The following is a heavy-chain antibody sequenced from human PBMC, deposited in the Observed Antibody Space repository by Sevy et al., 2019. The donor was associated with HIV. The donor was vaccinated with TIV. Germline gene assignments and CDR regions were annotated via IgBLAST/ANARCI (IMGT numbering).Heavy chain of an antibody. CDR1: GFTFSDYR. J-gene: IGHJ4*02. CDR2: ISYDGRNNK. V-gene: IGHV3-30*04. CDR3: GSGRGEILSSALDY. Sequence: GGSLRLSCAASGFTFSDYRMHWVRQAPGKGLEWVAIISYDGRNNKYNADSVKGRFTISRDNFNNTVYLQMNRLSGEETAIYCCGSGRGEILSSALDYWGQGTLVTVSS. D-gene: IGHD3-16*01.